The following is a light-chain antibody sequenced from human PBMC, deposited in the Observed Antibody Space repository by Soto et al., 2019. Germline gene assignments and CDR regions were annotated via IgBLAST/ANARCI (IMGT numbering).Light chain of an antibody. J-gene: IGKJ3*01. CDR2: GAS. CDR1: QSVSSN. V-gene: IGKV3-20*01. CDR3: QQYGSSPFT. Sequence: EIVLTQSPGTLSLSPGERATLSCRASQSVSSNLAWYQQKPGQAPRLIIHGASRRATDIPDRFSGSGSGADYTLTINTLEPEDFAADYCQQYGSSPFTFGPGTKVDIK.